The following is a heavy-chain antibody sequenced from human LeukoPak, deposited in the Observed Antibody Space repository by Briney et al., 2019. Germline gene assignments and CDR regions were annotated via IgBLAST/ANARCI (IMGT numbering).Heavy chain of an antibody. CDR2: IKSKANSYAT. Sequence: GGSLRLSCAASGFTFSGFAMHWVRQASGKGLEWVGRIKSKANSYATEYAASVKGRFTISRDESKNTAYLQMSSLKTEDTAIYYCNYYDSRAGPGWGQGTLVTVFS. CDR3: NYYDSRAGPG. CDR1: GFTFSGFA. D-gene: IGHD3-22*01. V-gene: IGHV3-73*01. J-gene: IGHJ4*02.